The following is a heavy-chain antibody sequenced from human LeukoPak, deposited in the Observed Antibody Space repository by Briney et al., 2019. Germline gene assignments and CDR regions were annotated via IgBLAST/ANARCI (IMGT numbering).Heavy chain of an antibody. V-gene: IGHV4-39*07. D-gene: IGHD2-2*01. CDR1: GGSISTSSYH. J-gene: IGHJ3*02. CDR3: ARSGPPAGRPDAFDI. CDR2: IYYSGKT. Sequence: SETLSLTCTVSGGSISTSSYHWGWFRQPPGKALECIGTIYYSGKTYYNPSLNSRVTISIHTSKNEFSLKLSSVTAAGRAVYYCARSGPPAGRPDAFDIWGQGTMATVSS.